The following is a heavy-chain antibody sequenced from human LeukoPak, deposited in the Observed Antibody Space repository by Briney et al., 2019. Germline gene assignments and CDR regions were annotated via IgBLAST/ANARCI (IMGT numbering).Heavy chain of an antibody. CDR2: IYYSGST. J-gene: IGHJ6*02. CDR1: GGSVSSGSYY. D-gene: IGHD1-26*01. V-gene: IGHV4-61*01. CDR3: ARVVGATYYGMDV. Sequence: PSETLSLTCTVSGGSVSSGSYYWSWIRQPPGKGLEWIGYIYYSGSTNYNPSLKSRVTISVDTSKNQFSLKLSSVTAADTAVYYCARVVGATYYGMDVWGQGTTVTVSS.